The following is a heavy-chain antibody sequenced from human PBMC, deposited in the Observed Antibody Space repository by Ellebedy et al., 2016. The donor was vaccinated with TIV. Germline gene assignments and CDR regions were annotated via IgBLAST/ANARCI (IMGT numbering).Heavy chain of an antibody. CDR3: ARGPRDDYYYYMDV. Sequence: GESLKISXAASGFTFSSYWMSWVRQAPGKGLEWVANIKQDGSEKYYVDSVKGRFTISRDNAKNSLYLQMNSLRAEDTAVYYCARGPRDDYYYYMDVWGKGTTVTVSS. V-gene: IGHV3-7*01. J-gene: IGHJ6*03. CDR2: IKQDGSEK. CDR1: GFTFSSYW.